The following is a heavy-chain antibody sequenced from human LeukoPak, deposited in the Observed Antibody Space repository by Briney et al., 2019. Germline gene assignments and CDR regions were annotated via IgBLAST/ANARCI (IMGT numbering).Heavy chain of an antibody. V-gene: IGHV3-23*01. D-gene: IGHD2-15*01. CDR1: GFTFSSYA. CDR2: ISGSGGST. J-gene: IGHJ5*02. Sequence: GGSLRLSCAASGFTFSSYAMSWVRQAPGKGLEWVSAISGSGGSTYYADSVKGRFTISRDNSKNTLYLQMNSLRAEDTAVYYCAKKIVAPRYCSGGSCPNWFDPWGQGTLVTVSS. CDR3: AKKIVAPRYCSGGSCPNWFDP.